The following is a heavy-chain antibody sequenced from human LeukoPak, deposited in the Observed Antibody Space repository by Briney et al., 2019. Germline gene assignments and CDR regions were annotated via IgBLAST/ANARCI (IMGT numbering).Heavy chain of an antibody. CDR2: INPNSGDT. Sequence: ASVKVSCKTSGYTFTGYYIHWVRQAPGQGLEWMGWINPNSGDTNYAQKFQGRVTMTRDTSISTAYMELSSLRSDDTAVYYCARQYSSSWAYYFDYWGQGSQVTVSS. CDR3: ARQYSSSWAYYFDY. D-gene: IGHD6-13*01. J-gene: IGHJ4*02. CDR1: GYTFTGYY. V-gene: IGHV1-2*02.